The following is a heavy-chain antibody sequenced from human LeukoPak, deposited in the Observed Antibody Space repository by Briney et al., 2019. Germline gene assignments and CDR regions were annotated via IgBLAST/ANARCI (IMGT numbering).Heavy chain of an antibody. CDR1: VFIFCNYA. V-gene: IGHV3-23*01. Sequence: GGSLRLSCAPSVFIFCNYAMTCVPQAPGEGLEWVSSISGSGATTSYADSVKGRFTISRDNSKNPLFLQFDRLRAEDTAVYYCAKDKATVAAKGPFDYWGQGTLVTVSS. D-gene: IGHD2-15*01. CDR3: AKDKATVAAKGPFDY. J-gene: IGHJ4*02. CDR2: ISGSGATT.